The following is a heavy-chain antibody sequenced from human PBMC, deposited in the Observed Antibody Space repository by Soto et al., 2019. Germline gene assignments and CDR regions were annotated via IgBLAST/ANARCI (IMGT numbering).Heavy chain of an antibody. V-gene: IGHV3-33*05. J-gene: IGHJ4*02. D-gene: IGHD3-22*01. CDR3: ARGDYDSSGYTGFDE. CDR1: GFTFRRYA. CDR2: ISFNGDEK. Sequence: SLILSCAASGFTFRRYAMHWVRQAPGKGLEWVAVISFNGDEKYYADSVKGRFSISRDNAKNSLYLQMNSRRAEDTAVYYCARGDYDSSGYTGFDEWGQETLVTVYS.